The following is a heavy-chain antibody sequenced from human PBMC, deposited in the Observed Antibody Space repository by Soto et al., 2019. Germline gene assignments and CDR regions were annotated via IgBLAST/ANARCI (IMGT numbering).Heavy chain of an antibody. Sequence: ASVKVSCKASGYTFTSYYMHWVRQAPGQGLEWMGIINPSGGSTNYAQKFQGRVTMTRDTSTSTVYMELSSLRSEDTAVYYCARGRTPYSSSSVLDYWGQGTLVTVSS. D-gene: IGHD6-6*01. CDR2: INPSGGST. CDR3: ARGRTPYSSSSVLDY. V-gene: IGHV1-46*01. CDR1: GYTFTSYY. J-gene: IGHJ4*02.